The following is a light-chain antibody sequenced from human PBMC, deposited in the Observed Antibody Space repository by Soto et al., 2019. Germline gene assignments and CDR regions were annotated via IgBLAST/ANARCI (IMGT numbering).Light chain of an antibody. CDR1: QSVSNNY. CDR2: CAS. Sequence: EIVLTQSPGTLSLSPGGRAPLSRRGSQSVSNNYLACYQQKPGQAPRLLICCASNGATGIPDRFSGSGSGTDFTLTISRLEPEDFAVYYCQQYGSSGTFGQGTKVDIK. CDR3: QQYGSSGT. V-gene: IGKV3-20*01. J-gene: IGKJ1*01.